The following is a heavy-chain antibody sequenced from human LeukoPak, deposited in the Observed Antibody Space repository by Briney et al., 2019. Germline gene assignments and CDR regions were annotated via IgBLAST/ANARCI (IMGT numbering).Heavy chain of an antibody. Sequence: SETLSLTCAVSGGSISSGDYSGSWIRQPPGEGLEWIGYIYHSGSTYYDPSLKSRVTISLDRSKDQFSLKLSSVTAADTAVYYCARVLTGGYWYFDLWGRGTLVTVSS. D-gene: IGHD7-27*01. CDR2: IYHSGST. J-gene: IGHJ2*01. CDR1: GGSISSGDYS. V-gene: IGHV4-30-2*01. CDR3: ARVLTGGYWYFDL.